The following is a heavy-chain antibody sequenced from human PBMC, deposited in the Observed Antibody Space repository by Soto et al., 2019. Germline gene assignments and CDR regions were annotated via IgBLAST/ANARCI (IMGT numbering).Heavy chain of an antibody. J-gene: IGHJ5*02. Sequence: SETLSLTCAVSGGSMSSGGYSWSWIRQPPGKGLEWIGYIYHSGSTYYNPSLKSRVTISVDRSKNQFSLKLSSVTAADTAVYYCASLTGAQDWFDPWGQGTLVTVSS. CDR2: IYHSGST. CDR1: GGSMSSGGYS. CDR3: ASLTGAQDWFDP. D-gene: IGHD3-10*01. V-gene: IGHV4-30-2*01.